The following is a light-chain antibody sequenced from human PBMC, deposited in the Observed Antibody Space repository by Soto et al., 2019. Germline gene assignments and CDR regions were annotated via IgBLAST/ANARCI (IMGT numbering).Light chain of an antibody. V-gene: IGLV2-11*01. CDR3: CSYAGSFVV. J-gene: IGLJ2*01. CDR1: SGDVGGYNY. CDR2: DVN. Sequence: QSALTQPRSVSGSPGQSVTISCTGTSGDVGGYNYVSWYRQHPGKAPKLMIYDVNKRPSGVPDRFSGSKSGNTASLTISGLQAEDEADYYCCSYAGSFVVFGGGTQLTVL.